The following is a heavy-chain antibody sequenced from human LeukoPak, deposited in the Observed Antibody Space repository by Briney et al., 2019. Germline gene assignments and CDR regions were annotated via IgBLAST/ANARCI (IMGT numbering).Heavy chain of an antibody. CDR2: ISGSGSNT. Sequence: PGGSLRLSCAASGFTFSSYAMSWVRQAPGKGLEWVSGISGSGSNTYYTDSVKGRFTISRDNSKNTLYLQMNSLRAVDTAIYYCAKDSIPRYYDSSEPTFDYWGQGTLVTVSS. J-gene: IGHJ4*02. CDR1: GFTFSSYA. CDR3: AKDSIPRYYDSSEPTFDY. V-gene: IGHV3-23*01. D-gene: IGHD3-22*01.